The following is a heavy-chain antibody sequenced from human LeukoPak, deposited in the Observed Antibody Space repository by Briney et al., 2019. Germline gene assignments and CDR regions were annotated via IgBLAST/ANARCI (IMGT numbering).Heavy chain of an antibody. CDR2: ISASGNKT. J-gene: IGHJ5*02. Sequence: GGSLRLSCAASGFTFSSYAMSWVRQAPGKGLEWVSAISASGNKTFYADSAKGRFIISRDKSKNTLYLQLNSLRAEDTAVYFCARQSGGPYNWFDPWGQGTLVTVSS. CDR1: GFTFSSYA. CDR3: ARQSGGPYNWFDP. V-gene: IGHV3-23*01. D-gene: IGHD2-15*01.